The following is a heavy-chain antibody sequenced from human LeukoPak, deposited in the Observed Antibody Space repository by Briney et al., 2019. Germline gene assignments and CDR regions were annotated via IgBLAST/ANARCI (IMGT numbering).Heavy chain of an antibody. V-gene: IGHV3-23*01. CDR3: AKDRVSPGFNWFDP. CDR1: GVIISSYA. CDR2: INGRGDNT. Sequence: GGSLRLSCAASGVIISSYAMSWVRQAPGKGLEWVSAINGRGDNTYYADFVKGRITISRDNSKSTVYLQMNSLRTEDTAVYYCAKDRVSPGFNWFDPWGQGTLVTVSS. D-gene: IGHD2/OR15-2a*01. J-gene: IGHJ5*02.